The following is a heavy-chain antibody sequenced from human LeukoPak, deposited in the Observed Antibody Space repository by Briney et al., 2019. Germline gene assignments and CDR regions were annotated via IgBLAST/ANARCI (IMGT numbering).Heavy chain of an antibody. D-gene: IGHD5-12*01. J-gene: IGHJ4*02. V-gene: IGHV1-18*04. Sequence: ASVKVSCKASGYTFTGYYMHWVRQAPGQGLEWMGWISAYNGNTNYAQKLQGRVTMTTDTSTSTAYMELRSLRSDDTAVYYCARDGDWMATIPGGYWGQGTLVTVSS. CDR2: ISAYNGNT. CDR3: ARDGDWMATIPGGY. CDR1: GYTFTGYY.